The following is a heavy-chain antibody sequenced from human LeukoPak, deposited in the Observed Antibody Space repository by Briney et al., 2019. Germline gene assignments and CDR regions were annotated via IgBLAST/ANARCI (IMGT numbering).Heavy chain of an antibody. CDR2: MNLDGTRT. J-gene: IGHJ4*02. CDR3: ARGIPQRD. CDR1: GFTFSTDW. Sequence: PGGSLRLSCAGSGFTFSTDWMHWFRQAPGKGLMWVSRMNLDGTRTSYADSVKGRFTISRDNAKNTVYLQMSSLRAEDTAIYYCARGIPQRDWGQGTLVTVSS. V-gene: IGHV3-74*03.